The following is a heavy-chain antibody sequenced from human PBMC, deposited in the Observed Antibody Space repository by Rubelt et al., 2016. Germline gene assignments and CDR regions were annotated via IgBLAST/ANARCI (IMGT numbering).Heavy chain of an antibody. CDR3: ARDRGYYGSGSYYSPSYYYYGMDV. CDR2: YHSGST. D-gene: IGHD3-10*01. J-gene: IGHJ6*02. V-gene: IGHV4-30-2*04. Sequence: YHSGSTYYNPSLKSRVTISVDTSKNQFSLKLSSVTAADTAVYYCARDRGYYGSGSYYSPSYYYYGMDVWGQGTTVTVSS.